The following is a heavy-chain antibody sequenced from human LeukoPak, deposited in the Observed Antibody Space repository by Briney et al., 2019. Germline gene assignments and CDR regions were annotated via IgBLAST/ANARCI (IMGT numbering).Heavy chain of an antibody. CDR2: SDNRGLT. V-gene: IGHV4-59*11. CDR3: ARYVPPEGADDGGSYYYGLDV. D-gene: IGHD1-26*01. J-gene: IGHJ6*02. CDR1: GGAMKTHY. Sequence: SETVSLPRTLSGGAMKTHYWRWIRQPPGEGRECIGCSDNRGLTFSPPFKGRVTISIDTSRNQFSLKMTSVTPADTAVYYCARYVPPEGADDGGSYYYGLDVWGQGTTVTVSS.